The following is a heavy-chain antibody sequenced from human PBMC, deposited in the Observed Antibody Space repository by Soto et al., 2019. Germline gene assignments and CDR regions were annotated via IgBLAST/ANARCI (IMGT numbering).Heavy chain of an antibody. Sequence: GGSLRLSCAASGFTFSSYAMSWVRQAPGKGLEWVSAISGSGGSTYTADSVKGRFTISRDNSKNTLYLQMNSLRAEDTAVYYCAKELGYYDSSGYYLTAFDIWGQGTMVTVSS. J-gene: IGHJ3*02. CDR1: GFTFSSYA. CDR2: ISGSGGST. D-gene: IGHD3-22*01. V-gene: IGHV3-23*01. CDR3: AKELGYYDSSGYYLTAFDI.